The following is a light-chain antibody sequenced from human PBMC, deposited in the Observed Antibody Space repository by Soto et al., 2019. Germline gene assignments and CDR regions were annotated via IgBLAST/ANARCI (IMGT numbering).Light chain of an antibody. CDR3: QQFGSSPYT. J-gene: IGKJ2*01. Sequence: EIVLTQSPGTLSLSPGERATLSCRASQSVSSNHLAWYQQRPGQAPRLLLYGASNRATGIPDRFSDSASGTDFTLTISRLEPEDFAVYCCQQFGSSPYTFGQGTKLEIK. CDR1: QSVSSNH. V-gene: IGKV3-20*01. CDR2: GAS.